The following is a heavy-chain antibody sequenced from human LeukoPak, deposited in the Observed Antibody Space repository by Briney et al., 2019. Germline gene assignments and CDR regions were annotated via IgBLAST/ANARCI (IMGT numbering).Heavy chain of an antibody. Sequence: GGSLRLSCAASGFTFSSYSMNWVRQAPGKGLEWVSYISSSSSTIYYADSVKGRFTISRDNAKNSLYLQMNSLRAEDTAVYYCASSSYQDYFDYWGQGTLVTVSS. V-gene: IGHV3-48*04. J-gene: IGHJ4*02. CDR2: ISSSSSTI. CDR3: ASSSYQDYFDY. CDR1: GFTFSSYS. D-gene: IGHD2-2*01.